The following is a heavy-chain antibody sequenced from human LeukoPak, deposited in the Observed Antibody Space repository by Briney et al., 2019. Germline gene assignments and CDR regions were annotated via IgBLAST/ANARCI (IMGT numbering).Heavy chain of an antibody. Sequence: GGSLRLSCAASGFTFSSSAMHWVRQASGKGLEWVGRIRSKANSYATAYAASVKGRFTISRDDSKNTAYLQMNSLKTEDTAVYYCTRAAAGTVYYYYYMDVWGKGTTVTVSS. CDR2: IRSKANSYAT. CDR1: GFTFSSSA. V-gene: IGHV3-73*01. CDR3: TRAAAGTVYYYYYMDV. D-gene: IGHD6-13*01. J-gene: IGHJ6*03.